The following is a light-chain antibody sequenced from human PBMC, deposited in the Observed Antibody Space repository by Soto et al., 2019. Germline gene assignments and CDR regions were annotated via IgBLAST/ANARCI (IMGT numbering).Light chain of an antibody. CDR2: GAS. J-gene: IGKJ3*01. Sequence: EIVLTQSPGTLSLSPGARATLSCRASQSVTSSYLAWYQQKPGQAPRLLIYGASNRATGIPDRFSGSGSGTDFTLTISRLEPEDFAVYYCQQYARSPLTFGPGTKVDI. CDR1: QSVTSSY. V-gene: IGKV3-20*01. CDR3: QQYARSPLT.